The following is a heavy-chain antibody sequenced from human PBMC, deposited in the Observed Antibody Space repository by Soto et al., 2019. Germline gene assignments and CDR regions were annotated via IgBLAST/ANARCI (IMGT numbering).Heavy chain of an antibody. CDR2: IWYDGSNK. J-gene: IGHJ6*02. V-gene: IGHV3-33*01. CDR1: GFTFSRYG. CDR3: ARGYSQYCSSTSCYVSYYYGMDV. Sequence: PGGSPRLSCAAPGFTFSRYGMHWVRQAPGKGLEWVAVIWYDGSNKYYADSVKGRFTISRDNSKNTLYLQMNSLRAEDTAVYYCARGYSQYCSSTSCYVSYYYGMDVWGQGTTVTVSS. D-gene: IGHD2-2*01.